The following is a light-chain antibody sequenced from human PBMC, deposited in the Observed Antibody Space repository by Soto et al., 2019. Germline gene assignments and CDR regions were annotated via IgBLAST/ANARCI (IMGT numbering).Light chain of an antibody. CDR1: SSNVGGYDY. J-gene: IGLJ1*01. CDR3: TSYSSSSIPYV. CDR2: EVT. Sequence: QSVLTQPASVSGSPGQSITISCTGTSSNVGGYDYVSWYQQHPGTAPRLIIFEVTNRPSGVSNRFSGSLTISGLQAEDEADYYCTSYSSSSIPYVFGTGTKVTVL. V-gene: IGLV2-14*01.